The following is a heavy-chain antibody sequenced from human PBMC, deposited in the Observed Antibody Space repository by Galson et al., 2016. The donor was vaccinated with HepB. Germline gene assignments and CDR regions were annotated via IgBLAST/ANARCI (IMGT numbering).Heavy chain of an antibody. D-gene: IGHD1/OR15-1a*01. V-gene: IGHV3-53*01. CDR2: IYSSGNT. J-gene: IGHJ6*03. CDR3: AGKSGKTGLDFSYYYMDV. CDR1: GFMVSSTY. Sequence: SLRLSCAASGFMVSSTYVSWVRQAPVKGLESVSVIYSSGNTYYADSVKGRFPNSRDNSKNTLGLQMNSLRAEETAVYYCAGKSGKTGLDFSYYYMDVWGKGTTVTVSS.